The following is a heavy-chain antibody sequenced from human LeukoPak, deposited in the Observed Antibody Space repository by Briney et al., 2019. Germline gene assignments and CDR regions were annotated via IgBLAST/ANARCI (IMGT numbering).Heavy chain of an antibody. CDR1: GFTVSSNY. CDR2: ISSSSSYT. V-gene: IGHV3-11*05. J-gene: IGHJ4*02. CDR3: ARDSGYSGYSDY. D-gene: IGHD5-12*01. Sequence: PGGSLRLSCAGSGFTVSSNYMIWVRQAPGKGLEWVSYISSSSSYTDYADSVKGRFTISRDNAKNSLNLQMNSLRAEDTAVYYCARDSGYSGYSDYWGQGTLVTVSS.